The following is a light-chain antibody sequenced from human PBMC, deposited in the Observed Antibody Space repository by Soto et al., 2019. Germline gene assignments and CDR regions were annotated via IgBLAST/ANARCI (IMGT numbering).Light chain of an antibody. V-gene: IGKV1-5*03. CDR2: KAS. CDR3: QQYRSYPWT. CDR1: QSINNW. J-gene: IGKJ1*01. Sequence: DIQMTQSPSTLSASVGDRVTITCRASQSINNWLAWYQQKPGKAPNLLIYKASDLQSGVPSRFRGSGSGTEFTLTISSLQPDDFATYYCQQYRSYPWTFGQGTKVEI.